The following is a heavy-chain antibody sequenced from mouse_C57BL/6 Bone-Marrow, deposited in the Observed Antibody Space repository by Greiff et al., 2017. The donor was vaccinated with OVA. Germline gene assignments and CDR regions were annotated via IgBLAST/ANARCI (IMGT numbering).Heavy chain of an antibody. D-gene: IGHD1-1*01. V-gene: IGHV1-55*01. Sequence: QVQLQQPGAELVKPGASVKMSCKASGYTFTSYWITWVKQRPGQGLEWIGDIYPGSGSTNYNEKFKSKATLTVDTSSSTTYMQLSSLTSEDSAVYYCARWVITTVVEENYFDYWGQGTTLTVSS. CDR1: GYTFTSYW. CDR2: IYPGSGST. J-gene: IGHJ2*01. CDR3: ARWVITTVVEENYFDY.